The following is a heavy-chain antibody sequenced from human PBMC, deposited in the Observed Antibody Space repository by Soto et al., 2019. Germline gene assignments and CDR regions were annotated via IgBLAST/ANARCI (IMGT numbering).Heavy chain of an antibody. CDR3: ARGLRITMVRGVKGWFDP. CDR1: GYTFTGYY. J-gene: IGHJ5*02. Sequence: GASVKVSCKASGYTFTGYYMHWVRQAPGQGLEWMGWINPNSGGTNYAQKFQGWVTMTRDTSISTAYMELSRLRSDDTAVYYCARGLRITMVRGVKGWFDPWGQGTLVTVSS. V-gene: IGHV1-2*04. D-gene: IGHD3-10*01. CDR2: INPNSGGT.